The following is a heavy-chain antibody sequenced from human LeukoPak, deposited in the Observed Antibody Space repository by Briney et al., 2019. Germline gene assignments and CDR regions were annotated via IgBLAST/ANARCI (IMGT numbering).Heavy chain of an antibody. D-gene: IGHD3-3*01. CDR3: AKSHDFWSGYYDY. V-gene: IGHV3-23*01. Sequence: PGGSLRLSCAASGFTFGSYAMSWVRQAPGKGLEWVSAISGSGGSTYYADSVKGRFTISRDNSKNTLYLQMNSLRAEDTAVYYCAKSHDFWSGYYDYWGQGTLVSVSS. CDR2: ISGSGGST. J-gene: IGHJ4*02. CDR1: GFTFGSYA.